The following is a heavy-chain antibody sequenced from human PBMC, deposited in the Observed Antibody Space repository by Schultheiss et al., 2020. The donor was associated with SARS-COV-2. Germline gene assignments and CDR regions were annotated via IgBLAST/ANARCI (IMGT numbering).Heavy chain of an antibody. CDR2: ISSSGSTI. V-gene: IGHV3-23*01. Sequence: GGSLRLSCAASGFTFSSYAMSWVRQAPGKGLEWVSYISSSGSTIYYGDSVKGRFTISRDNSKNTLYLQMNSLRAEDTAVYYCAKDAWELLSWGAVYYFDYWGQGTLVTVSS. D-gene: IGHD1-26*01. J-gene: IGHJ4*02. CDR3: AKDAWELLSWGAVYYFDY. CDR1: GFTFSSYA.